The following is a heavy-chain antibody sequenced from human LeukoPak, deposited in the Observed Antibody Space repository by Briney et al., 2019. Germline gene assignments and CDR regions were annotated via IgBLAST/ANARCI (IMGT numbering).Heavy chain of an antibody. J-gene: IGHJ4*02. Sequence: GGSLRLSCAASGFTFDDYGMSWVRQAPGKGLDWVSGINWNGDSTGYADSVKGRFTISRDNAKNSLYLQMNSLRAEDTALYYCARDEYSSSWYYFDYWGQGTLVTVSS. CDR2: INWNGDST. CDR1: GFTFDDYG. CDR3: ARDEYSSSWYYFDY. V-gene: IGHV3-20*04. D-gene: IGHD6-13*01.